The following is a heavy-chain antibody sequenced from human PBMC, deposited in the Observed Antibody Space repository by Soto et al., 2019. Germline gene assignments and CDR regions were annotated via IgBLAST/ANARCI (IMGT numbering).Heavy chain of an antibody. D-gene: IGHD3-10*01. CDR2: INVYNGNT. CDR1: GYTFTSYG. V-gene: IGHV1-18*01. CDR3: ARDTSRGEYDY. Sequence: QVQLVQSGAEVKKPGASVKVSCKASGYTFTSYGISWLRQAPGQGLEWMGWINVYNGNTNYAQKIQGRVTMTTDTSTSTAYLDLRSLRSDETAVYFCARDTSRGEYDYWGQGTLVTVSS. J-gene: IGHJ4*02.